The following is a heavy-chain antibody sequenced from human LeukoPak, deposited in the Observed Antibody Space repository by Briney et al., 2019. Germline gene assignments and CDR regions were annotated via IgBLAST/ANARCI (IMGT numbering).Heavy chain of an antibody. D-gene: IGHD1-26*01. V-gene: IGHV3-53*01. CDR2: IYSAGST. Sequence: GGSLRLSCAASGFTVSSNYMSWVRQAPGKGLEWVSVIYSAGSTYYADSVKGRFTISRDNSKNTLYLQMNSLRVEDTAVYYCARFFSGSYYFDYCGQGTLVTVSS. CDR3: ARFFSGSYYFDY. J-gene: IGHJ4*02. CDR1: GFTVSSNY.